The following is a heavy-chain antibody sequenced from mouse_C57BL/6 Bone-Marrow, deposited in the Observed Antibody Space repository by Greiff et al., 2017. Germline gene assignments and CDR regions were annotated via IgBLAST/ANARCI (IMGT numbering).Heavy chain of an antibody. CDR1: GFNIKDDY. D-gene: IGHD2-3*01. CDR3: MIYNGPYYFDS. CDR2: IDPENGDT. J-gene: IGHJ2*01. Sequence: VQLQQSGAELVRPGASVKLSCTASGFNIKDDYMHWVKQRPEQGLEWIGWIDPENGDTEYASKFQGKATITADTSSNTSYLQLSSLTSEDTAVYYCMIYNGPYYFDSWGPGTTLTVSS. V-gene: IGHV14-4*01.